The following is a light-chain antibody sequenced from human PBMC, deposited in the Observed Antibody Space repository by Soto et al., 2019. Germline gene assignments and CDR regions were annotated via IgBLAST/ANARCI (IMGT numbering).Light chain of an antibody. J-gene: IGKJ4*01. CDR3: QQRSNWLLT. V-gene: IGKV3-11*01. CDR1: QSVRSY. CDR2: DGS. Sequence: EIVLTQSPATLSLSPGERATLSCRASQSVRSYLAWYQQKPGQAPRLLIYDGSNRATGIPASFSGSGSGTDFTLTISSLEPEDFAVYYCQQRSNWLLTFGGGTKVEIK.